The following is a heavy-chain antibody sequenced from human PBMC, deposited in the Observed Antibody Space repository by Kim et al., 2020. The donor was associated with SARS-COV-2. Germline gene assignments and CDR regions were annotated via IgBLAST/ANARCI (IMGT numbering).Heavy chain of an antibody. CDR1: GFTFSSYA. Sequence: GGSLRRSCATSGFTFSSYAMSWVRQAPGKGLEWVSAISGTGYDTYYVDSVKGRFTISRDTSKNTAYLQMNSLRAEDTAVYYCAKSDFKDGYDFGSWFDAWGQGTLVTVSS. CDR2: ISGTGYDT. D-gene: IGHD5-12*01. J-gene: IGHJ5*02. CDR3: AKSDFKDGYDFGSWFDA. V-gene: IGHV3-23*01.